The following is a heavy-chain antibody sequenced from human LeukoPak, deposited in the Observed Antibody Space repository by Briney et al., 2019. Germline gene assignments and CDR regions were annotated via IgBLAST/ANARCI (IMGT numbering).Heavy chain of an antibody. CDR1: GFTFSSYG. D-gene: IGHD2-2*03. CDR3: ASVGHCTSSSCPYYFDY. V-gene: IGHV3-30*02. CDR2: IRYDGSNK. Sequence: PGGSLRLSCAASGFTFSSYGMHWVRQAPGKGLEWVAFIRYDGSNKYYADSVKGRFTISRDNAKNSLFLQMNSLRAEDTAVYYCASVGHCTSSSCPYYFDYWGQGTLVTVSS. J-gene: IGHJ4*02.